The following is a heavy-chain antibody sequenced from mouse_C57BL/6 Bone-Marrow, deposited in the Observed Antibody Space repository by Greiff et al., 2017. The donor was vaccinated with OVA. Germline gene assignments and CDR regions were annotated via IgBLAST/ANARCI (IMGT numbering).Heavy chain of an antibody. Sequence: QVHVKQSGAELARPGASVKLSCKASGYTFTSYGISWVKQRTGQGLEWIGEIYPRSGNTYYNEKFKGKATLTADKSSSTAYMELRSLTSEDSAVYFCARRITTVFDYWGQGTTLTVSS. CDR2: IYPRSGNT. D-gene: IGHD1-1*01. CDR3: ARRITTVFDY. CDR1: GYTFTSYG. V-gene: IGHV1-81*01. J-gene: IGHJ2*01.